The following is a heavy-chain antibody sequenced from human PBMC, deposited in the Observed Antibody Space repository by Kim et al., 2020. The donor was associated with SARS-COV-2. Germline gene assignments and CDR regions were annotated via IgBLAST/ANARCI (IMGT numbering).Heavy chain of an antibody. CDR3: ARDSRAGPLFGEFPTFY. V-gene: IGHV1-18*01. CDR1: GYTFTSYG. CDR2: ISAYNGNT. Sequence: ASVKVSCKASGYTFTSYGISWVRQAPGQGLEWMGWISAYNGNTNYAQKLQGRVTMTTDTSTSTAYMELRSLRSDDTAVYYCARDSRAGPLFGEFPTFYWGQGTLVTVSS. J-gene: IGHJ4*02. D-gene: IGHD3-10*02.